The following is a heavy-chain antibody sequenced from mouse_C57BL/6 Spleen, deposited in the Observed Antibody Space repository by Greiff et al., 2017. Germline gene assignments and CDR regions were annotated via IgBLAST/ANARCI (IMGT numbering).Heavy chain of an antibody. CDR1: GYTFTSYW. V-gene: IGHV1-59*01. CDR2: IDPSDSYT. Sequence: VQLQQSGAELVRPGTSVKLSCKASGYTFTSYWMHWVKQRPGQGLEWIGVIDPSDSYTNYNQKFKGKATLTVDTSSSTAYMQLSSLTSEDSAVYYCARSHYGNFYWYFDVWGTGTTVTVSS. D-gene: IGHD2-1*01. J-gene: IGHJ1*03. CDR3: ARSHYGNFYWYFDV.